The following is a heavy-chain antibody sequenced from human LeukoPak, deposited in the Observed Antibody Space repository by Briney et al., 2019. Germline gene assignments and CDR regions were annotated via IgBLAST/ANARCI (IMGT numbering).Heavy chain of an antibody. Sequence: PSETLSLTCTVSGGSISSYYWSWIRQPPGKGLEWIGYIYYSGSTNYNPSLKSRVTISVDTSKNQFSLKLSSVTAADTAVYYCARDNIDYNYYYGMDVWAKGPRSPSP. D-gene: IGHD2/OR15-2a*01. CDR1: GGSISSYY. CDR2: IYYSGST. V-gene: IGHV4-59*01. CDR3: ARDNIDYNYYYGMDV. J-gene: IGHJ6*02.